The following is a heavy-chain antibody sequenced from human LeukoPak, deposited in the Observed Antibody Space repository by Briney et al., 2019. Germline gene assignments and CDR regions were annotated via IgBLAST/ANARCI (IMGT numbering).Heavy chain of an antibody. CDR1: GYTFTSYA. Sequence: GGSLQISCKASGYTFTSYAMHWVRQAPGQRLEWMGWINAGNGNTKYSQKFQGRVTITRDTSASTAYMELSSLRSEDTAVYYCARSITIFGVVIKGPLYGMDVWGQGTTVTVSS. CDR2: INAGNGNT. CDR3: ARSITIFGVVIKGPLYGMDV. V-gene: IGHV1-3*01. J-gene: IGHJ6*02. D-gene: IGHD3-3*01.